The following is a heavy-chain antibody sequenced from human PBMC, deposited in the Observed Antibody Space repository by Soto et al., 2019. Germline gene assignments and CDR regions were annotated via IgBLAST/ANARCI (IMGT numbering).Heavy chain of an antibody. V-gene: IGHV3-30*18. CDR3: AKVCIAARLRSRTYYYYGMDV. CDR2: ISYDGSNK. Sequence: GGSLRLSCAASGFTFSSYGMHWVRQAPGKGLEWVAVISYDGSNKYYADSVKGRFTISRDNSKNTLYLQMNSLRAEDTAVYYCAKVCIAARLRSRTYYYYGMDVWGKGTTVTVSS. CDR1: GFTFSSYG. D-gene: IGHD6-6*01. J-gene: IGHJ6*04.